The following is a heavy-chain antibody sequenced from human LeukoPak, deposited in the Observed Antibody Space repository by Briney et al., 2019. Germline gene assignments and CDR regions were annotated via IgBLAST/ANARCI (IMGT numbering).Heavy chain of an antibody. CDR3: VKSGYDDTVLPIYFAF. D-gene: IGHD5-18*01. CDR1: GGPISRSSYY. J-gene: IGHJ4*02. Sequence: PSETLSLTCTVSGGPISRSSYYGGWIRQPPGRGLEWLGGVHYDGFSYYNPALKRRVTISLDTSRNQFSLKLNSVTAADTAVYHCVKSGYDDTVLPIYFAFWAQGTPVTVSS. V-gene: IGHV4-39*01. CDR2: VHYDGFS.